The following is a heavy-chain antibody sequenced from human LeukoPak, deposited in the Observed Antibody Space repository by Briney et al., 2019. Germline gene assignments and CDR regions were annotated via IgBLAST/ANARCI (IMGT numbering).Heavy chain of an antibody. D-gene: IGHD6-13*01. J-gene: IGHJ5*02. Sequence: AGGSLRLSCAASGFTFSSYAMSWVRQAPGKGLEWVSSISASGGSTYYADSVKGRFTISRDNSKRTLHLQMNSLGAEDTAVYYCAKDPEAAAFDWFDPWGQGTLVTVSS. CDR1: GFTFSSYA. CDR2: ISASGGST. CDR3: AKDPEAAAFDWFDP. V-gene: IGHV3-23*01.